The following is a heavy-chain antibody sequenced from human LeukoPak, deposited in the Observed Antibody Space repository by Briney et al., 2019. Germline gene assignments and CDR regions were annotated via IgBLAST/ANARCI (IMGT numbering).Heavy chain of an antibody. D-gene: IGHD3-10*01. V-gene: IGHV3-48*01. J-gene: IGHJ4*02. CDR2: ITSSSSTT. CDR3: ARDEWSGTPYYFDY. Sequence: PGGSLRLSCAASGFTFSSYSMNWVRQAPGKGLEWISYITSSSSTTYYADSVKGRFSVSRDNAKNSLYLQMNSLRAGDTAVYYCARDEWSGTPYYFDYWGQGTLVTVSS. CDR1: GFTFSSYS.